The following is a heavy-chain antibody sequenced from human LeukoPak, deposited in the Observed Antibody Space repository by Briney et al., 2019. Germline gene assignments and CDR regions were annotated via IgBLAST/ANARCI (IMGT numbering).Heavy chain of an antibody. CDR3: ARLYCSSTSCYNYFDY. CDR1: GGSFSGYY. J-gene: IGHJ4*02. D-gene: IGHD2-2*02. CDR2: INHSGST. Sequence: KSSETLSLTCAVYGGSFSGYYWSWIRQPPGKGLEWIGEINHSGSTNYNPSLKSRVTISVDTSKNQFSLKLSSVTAADTAVYYCARLYCSSTSCYNYFDYWGQGTLVTVSS. V-gene: IGHV4-34*01.